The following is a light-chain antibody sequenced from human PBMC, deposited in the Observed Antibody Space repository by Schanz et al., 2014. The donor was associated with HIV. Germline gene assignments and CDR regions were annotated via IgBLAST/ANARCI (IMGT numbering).Light chain of an antibody. Sequence: SALTQPASVSGSPGQSITISCTGTSNDVGGYNYVSSYQQHPGKAPKLMIYDVTYRPSGISNRFSGSKSGNTASLTISGLQAEDEADYYCSSHAGSDKFGIFGGGTKLTVL. CDR1: SNDVGGYNY. CDR2: DVT. CDR3: SSHAGSDKFGI. V-gene: IGLV2-14*03. J-gene: IGLJ2*01.